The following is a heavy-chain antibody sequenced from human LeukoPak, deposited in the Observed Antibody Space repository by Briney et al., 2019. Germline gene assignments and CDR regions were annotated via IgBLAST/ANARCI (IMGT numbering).Heavy chain of an antibody. V-gene: IGHV1-8*03. D-gene: IGHD2-8*01. J-gene: IGHJ6*03. CDR2: MNPNSGNT. Sequence: ASVKVSCKASGYTFTSYDINWVRQATGQGLEWMGWMNPNSGNTGYAQKFQGRVTITRNTSISTAYMELSSLRSEDTAVYYCARGRRYCTNGMCYSNYYYMDVWGKGTTVTVSS. CDR3: ARGRRYCTNGMCYSNYYYMDV. CDR1: GYTFTSYD.